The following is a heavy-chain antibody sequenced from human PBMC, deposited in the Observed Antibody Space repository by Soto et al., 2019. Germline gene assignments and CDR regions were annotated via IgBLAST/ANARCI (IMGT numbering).Heavy chain of an antibody. CDR3: ASGKSGSYDY. D-gene: IGHD1-26*01. CDR2: ISGGSTYI. V-gene: IGHV3-21*01. Sequence: EVQMVESGGGLVKPGGSLRLSCAASGFTFSSYALNWVHQAPGKGLDWVSSISGGSTYIYHADSVKGRFTISRDNAKNALDLQMTSRRVEDTAVYFCASGKSGSYDYWGQGTLVTVSS. J-gene: IGHJ4*02. CDR1: GFTFSSYA.